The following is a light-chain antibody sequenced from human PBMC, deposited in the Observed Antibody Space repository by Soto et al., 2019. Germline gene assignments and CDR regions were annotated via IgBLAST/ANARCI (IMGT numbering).Light chain of an antibody. CDR3: CSYAGNYRV. CDR2: DVS. V-gene: IGLV2-11*01. CDR1: SSDVGGYNY. J-gene: IGLJ2*01. Sequence: QSALTQPRSVSGSPGQSVTISCTGTSSDVGGYNYVSWYQQHPGKAPKLMIYDVSKRPSGVPDRFSGSKSGNTASLTITGLQAGDEADYYCCSYAGNYRVFGGGTKLTVL.